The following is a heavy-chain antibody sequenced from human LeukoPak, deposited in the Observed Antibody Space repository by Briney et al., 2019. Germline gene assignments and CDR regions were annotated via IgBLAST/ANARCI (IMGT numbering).Heavy chain of an antibody. CDR3: ARIVCTVSDGYNLCHFDY. Sequence: SETLSLTCTVSGGSISSSSYYWGWIRQPPGKGLEWIGRIYTSGSTNYNPSLKSRVTMSVDTSKNQFSLKLSSVTAADTAVYYCARIVCTVSDGYNLCHFDYWGQGTLVTVSS. CDR2: IYTSGST. D-gene: IGHD5-24*01. V-gene: IGHV4-39*07. CDR1: GGSISSSSYY. J-gene: IGHJ4*02.